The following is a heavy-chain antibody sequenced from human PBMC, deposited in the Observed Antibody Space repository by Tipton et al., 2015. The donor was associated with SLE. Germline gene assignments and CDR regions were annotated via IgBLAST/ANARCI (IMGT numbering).Heavy chain of an antibody. D-gene: IGHD3-22*01. V-gene: IGHV4-61*02. J-gene: IGHJ4*02. CDR1: GGSISSGSYY. Sequence: LRLSCTVSGGSISSGSYYWSWIRQPAGKGLEWIGRIYTSGSTNYNPSLKSRVTISVDTSKNQFSLKLSSVTAADTAVYYCARASYYYDSSGYGYWGQGTLVTVSS. CDR2: IYTSGST. CDR3: ARASYYYDSSGYGY.